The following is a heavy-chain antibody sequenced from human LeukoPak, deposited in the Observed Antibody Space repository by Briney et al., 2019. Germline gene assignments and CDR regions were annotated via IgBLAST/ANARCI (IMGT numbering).Heavy chain of an antibody. Sequence: GGSLRLSCAASGFTFSSYIMNWVRQPPGKGLEWVSAISPSSGTFYADSVKGRFTISRDNSKNTLYLQMNSLRAEDTAVYYCARPQSSSGYYWPFDDWGQGTLVTVSS. CDR3: ARPQSSSGYYWPFDD. V-gene: IGHV3-23*01. D-gene: IGHD3-22*01. CDR2: ISPSSGT. J-gene: IGHJ4*02. CDR1: GFTFSSYI.